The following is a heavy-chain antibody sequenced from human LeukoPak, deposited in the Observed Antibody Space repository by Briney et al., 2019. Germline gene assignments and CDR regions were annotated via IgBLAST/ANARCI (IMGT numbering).Heavy chain of an antibody. Sequence: PSETLSLTCTVSGGSISSSSLYWGWIRQPPGKGLEWIGSIYNSGGTHYNPSLKSRVTISIDTSNNQFSLKFISVTAADTAIYYCARYIAATMMDYWGQGILVTVSS. D-gene: IGHD5-12*01. CDR1: GGSISSSSLY. CDR3: ARYIAATMMDY. V-gene: IGHV4-39*07. CDR2: IYNSGGT. J-gene: IGHJ4*02.